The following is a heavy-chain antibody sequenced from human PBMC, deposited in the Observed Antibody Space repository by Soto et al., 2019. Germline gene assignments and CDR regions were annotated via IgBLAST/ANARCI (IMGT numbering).Heavy chain of an antibody. Sequence: SGTLSPPRTVSWASLPGSFSWSWVRQPPGEGLEWIGRFSLSGTTNYNPSLRSRVTMSADVSKNQFSLRLTSVTAADTALYYCARGMTPPGAPAWYYFDSWGQGTLVTVSS. J-gene: IGHJ4*02. CDR1: WASLPGSFS. CDR2: FSLSGTT. D-gene: IGHD2-8*02. CDR3: ARGMTPPGAPAWYYFDS. V-gene: IGHV4-4*07.